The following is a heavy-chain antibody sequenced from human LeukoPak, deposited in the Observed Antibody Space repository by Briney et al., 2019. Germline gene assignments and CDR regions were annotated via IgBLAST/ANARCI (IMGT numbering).Heavy chain of an antibody. Sequence: GGSLRLSCAASGFTFSSYSMNWVRQAPGKGLEWVSYITSSSSTIYYADSVKGRFTISRDNAENSLYLQMNSLRAEDTAVYYCATIAAAGILDYWGQGTLVTASS. D-gene: IGHD6-13*01. CDR1: GFTFSSYS. CDR3: ATIAAAGILDY. CDR2: ITSSSSTI. J-gene: IGHJ4*02. V-gene: IGHV3-48*04.